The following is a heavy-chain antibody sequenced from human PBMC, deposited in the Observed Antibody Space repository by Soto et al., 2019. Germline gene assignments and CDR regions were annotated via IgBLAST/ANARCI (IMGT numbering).Heavy chain of an antibody. CDR3: ARDGLRFLEWSDNNWFDP. CDR2: ISSSSSYI. CDR1: GFTLSSYA. Sequence: EVQLLESGGGLVQPGGSLRLSCAASGFTLSSYAMSWVRQAPGKGLEWVSSISSSSSYIYYADSVKGRFTISRDNAKNSLYLQMNSLRAEDTAVYYCARDGLRFLEWSDNNWFDPWGQGTLVTVSS. D-gene: IGHD3-3*01. V-gene: IGHV3-21*01. J-gene: IGHJ5*02.